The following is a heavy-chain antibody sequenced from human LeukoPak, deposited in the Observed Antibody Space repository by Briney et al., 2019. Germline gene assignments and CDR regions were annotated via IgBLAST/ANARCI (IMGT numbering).Heavy chain of an antibody. V-gene: IGHV3-7*03. D-gene: IGHD3-22*01. J-gene: IGHJ3*02. CDR2: IKHDGSEK. CDR1: GFTFSSYW. Sequence: GGSLRLSCAASGFTFSSYWMSWVRQGPGKGLEWVASIKHDGSEKYYVDSVKGRFTISRDNAKKSLYLQMNSLRAEDTAVYYCARETPYYYDSSDAFDIWGQGTMVTVSS. CDR3: ARETPYYYDSSDAFDI.